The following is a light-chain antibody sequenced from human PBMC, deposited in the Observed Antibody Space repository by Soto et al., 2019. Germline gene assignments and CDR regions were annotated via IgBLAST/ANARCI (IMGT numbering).Light chain of an antibody. CDR3: QQRSNWPPVT. Sequence: EIVMTQSPATLSVSPGERATLSCRASQTISSNLAWYQQKPGQPPRVLIYDASNRASGIPARFSGSGSGTDFTLTISSLDPEDFAVYYCQQRSNWPPVTFGGGTKVEIK. V-gene: IGKV3-11*01. J-gene: IGKJ4*01. CDR1: QTISSN. CDR2: DAS.